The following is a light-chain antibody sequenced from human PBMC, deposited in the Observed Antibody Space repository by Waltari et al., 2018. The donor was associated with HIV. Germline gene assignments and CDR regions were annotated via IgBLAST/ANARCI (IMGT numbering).Light chain of an antibody. V-gene: IGLV1-40*01. CDR3: QSYDSSLRASV. CDR1: RSNIGAGYF. CDR2: SDI. J-gene: IGLJ2*01. Sequence: QSALTQPPSVSGAPGQRVTISCTGNRSNIGAGYFVHWYQPLPGTAPKRLVYSDITRPSGVPDRFSGSKSGTSASLVITGLQAEDEADYYCQSYDSSLRASVFGGGTKLTVL.